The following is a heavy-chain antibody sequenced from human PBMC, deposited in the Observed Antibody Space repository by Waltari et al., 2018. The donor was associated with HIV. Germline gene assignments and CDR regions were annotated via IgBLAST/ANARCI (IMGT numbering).Heavy chain of an antibody. D-gene: IGHD4-4*01. CDR2: MSYSGST. Sequence: QLQLQESGPGLVKSPETLSLTCTVSGGSMTSSSYYWGWIRQPPGKGLEWIGSMSYSGSTYHNPSLRSRLTISVDTSKNQFSLKLTSVTAADTAVYYRARSFSGYSNYFDPWGQGTLVTVSS. CDR3: ARSFSGYSNYFDP. V-gene: IGHV4-39*01. CDR1: GGSMTSSSYY. J-gene: IGHJ5*02.